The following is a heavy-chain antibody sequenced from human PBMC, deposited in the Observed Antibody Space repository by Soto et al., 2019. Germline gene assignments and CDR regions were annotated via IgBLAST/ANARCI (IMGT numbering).Heavy chain of an antibody. CDR3: ARPPGYISDWYYFDL. Sequence: ASVKVSCKASGYSFIDYYIHWVRQAPGQGFEWMGRISPKSGGTNYAQKFEGRVTMTWNTSLNTAYMELSSLISDDTAVYYCARPPGYISDWYYFDLWGQGTLVTVSS. CDR1: GYSFIDYY. V-gene: IGHV1-2*02. D-gene: IGHD3-9*01. J-gene: IGHJ4*02. CDR2: ISPKSGGT.